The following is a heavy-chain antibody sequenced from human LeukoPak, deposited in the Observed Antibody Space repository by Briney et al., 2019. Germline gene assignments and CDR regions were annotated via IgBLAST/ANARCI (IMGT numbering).Heavy chain of an antibody. CDR2: ISGSGSTI. J-gene: IGHJ4*02. Sequence: GGSLRLSCAAWGFTLSDYEMHWVRQAPGEGVEWVSYISGSGSTIFYADSVKGRFTISRDNAKNSLYLQMNSLRAEDTAVYYCAKGDYGDYFDYWGQGTLVTVSS. D-gene: IGHD4-17*01. CDR1: GFTLSDYE. CDR3: AKGDYGDYFDY. V-gene: IGHV3-48*03.